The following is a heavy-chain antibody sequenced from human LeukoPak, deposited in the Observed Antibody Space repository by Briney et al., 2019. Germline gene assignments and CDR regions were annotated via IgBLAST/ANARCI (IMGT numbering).Heavy chain of an antibody. V-gene: IGHV1-69-2*01. CDR3: ATRQRVGAIDY. CDR1: GYTFTDYY. CDR2: VDPEDGET. Sequence: ASVKVSCKVSGYTFTDYYMHWVQQAPGKGLEWMGLVDPEDGETIYAEKFQGRVTITADTSTDTAYMELSSLRPEDTAVYYCATRQRVGAIDYWGQGTLVTVSS. D-gene: IGHD1-26*01. J-gene: IGHJ4*02.